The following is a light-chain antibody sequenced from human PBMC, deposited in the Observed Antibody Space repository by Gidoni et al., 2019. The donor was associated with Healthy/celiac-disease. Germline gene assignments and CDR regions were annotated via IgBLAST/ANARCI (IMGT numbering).Light chain of an antibody. CDR3: QQYGSYST. CDR2: GAS. Sequence: DIVLPQSPGTLSLSPGERATLSCRASQSVSSSYLAWYQQKPGQAPRLLIYGASSRATGIPDRFSGSGSGTDFTLTISRLEPEDFAVYYCQQYGSYSTFGQRNQGGNQT. V-gene: IGKV3-20*01. CDR1: QSVSSSY. J-gene: IGKJ1*01.